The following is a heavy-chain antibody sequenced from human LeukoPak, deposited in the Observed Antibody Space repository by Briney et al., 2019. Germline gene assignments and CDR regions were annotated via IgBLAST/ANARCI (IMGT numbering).Heavy chain of an antibody. J-gene: IGHJ4*02. Sequence: GGSLRLSCAASGFTFSSYSMNWVRQAPGKGLEWVSSISSGSGYIYYADSVKGRSTISRDNAKNSLYLQMNSLRAEDTAVYYCARDIAGISDSWGQGTLVTVSS. V-gene: IGHV3-21*01. CDR1: GFTFSSYS. CDR2: ISSGSGYI. D-gene: IGHD6-13*01. CDR3: ARDIAGISDS.